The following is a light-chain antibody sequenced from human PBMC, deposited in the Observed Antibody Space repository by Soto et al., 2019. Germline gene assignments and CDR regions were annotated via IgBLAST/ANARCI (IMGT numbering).Light chain of an antibody. CDR3: QQYNNWPLS. J-gene: IGKJ1*01. V-gene: IGKV3D-15*01. CDR2: GAS. Sequence: EIVMTPSRATLSVSPVERATLSCRASQSFRGLLAWYQQKPGQAPRLLIYGASTRATGIPARFSGSGSGTEFTLTISSLQSADFAVYYCQQYNNWPLSFGQGTKVDIK. CDR1: QSFRGL.